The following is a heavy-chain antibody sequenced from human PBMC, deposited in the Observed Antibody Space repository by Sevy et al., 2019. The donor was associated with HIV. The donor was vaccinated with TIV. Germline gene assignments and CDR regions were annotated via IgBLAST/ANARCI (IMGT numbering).Heavy chain of an antibody. J-gene: IGHJ4*02. Sequence: GGSLRLSCAASGFTSSSYAMSWVRQPPGRGLEWVSTLSDSGVSTYYADSVKGRFTISRDNSKNILYLQMNSLRAEDTAVYYCARDRATSATRTLFDYWGQGTLVTVSS. D-gene: IGHD5-12*01. CDR2: LSDSGVST. V-gene: IGHV3-23*01. CDR3: ARDRATSATRTLFDY. CDR1: GFTSSSYA.